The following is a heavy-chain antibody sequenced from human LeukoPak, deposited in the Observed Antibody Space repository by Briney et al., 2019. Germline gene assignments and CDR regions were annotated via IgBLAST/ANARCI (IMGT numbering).Heavy chain of an antibody. CDR3: ATLPAYYYDSSGYFDY. D-gene: IGHD3-22*01. V-gene: IGHV1-24*01. CDR2: FDPEDGET. Sequence: ASVKVSCKVSGYTLTELSMHWVRQAPGKGLEWMGGFDPEDGETIYAQKFQGRVTMTEDTSTDTAYMELSSLRSEDTAVYYCATLPAYYYDSSGYFDYWGQGTLVTVSS. CDR1: GYTLTELS. J-gene: IGHJ4*02.